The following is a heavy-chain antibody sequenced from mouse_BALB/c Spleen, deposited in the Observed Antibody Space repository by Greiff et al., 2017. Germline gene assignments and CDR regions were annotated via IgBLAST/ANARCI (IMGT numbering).Heavy chain of an antibody. J-gene: IGHJ4*01. Sequence: VQLQQSGPELVKPGASVKISCKASGYTFTDYNMHWVKQSHGKSLEWIGYIYPYNGGTGYNQKFKSKATLTVDNSSSTAYMELRSLTSEDSAVYYCARGEGEVYYAMDYWGQGTSVTVSS. CDR3: ARGEGEVYYAMDY. CDR2: IYPYNGGT. V-gene: IGHV1S29*02. CDR1: GYTFTDYN.